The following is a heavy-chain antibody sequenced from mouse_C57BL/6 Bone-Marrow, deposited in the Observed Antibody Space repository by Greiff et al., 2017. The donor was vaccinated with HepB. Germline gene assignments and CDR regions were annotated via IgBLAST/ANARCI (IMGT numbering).Heavy chain of an antibody. CDR3: SSRGRLYDFDY. D-gene: IGHD2-14*01. J-gene: IGHJ2*01. Sequence: PFSSFTLSFNSSGYTFTSYWMHWVKQRPGQGLEWIGYINPSSGDTKYNQKFKDKATLTADKSSSTAYMQLSSLTYEDSAVYYCSSRGRLYDFDYWGQGTTLTVSS. CDR2: INPSSGDT. CDR1: GYTFTSYW. V-gene: IGHV1-7*01.